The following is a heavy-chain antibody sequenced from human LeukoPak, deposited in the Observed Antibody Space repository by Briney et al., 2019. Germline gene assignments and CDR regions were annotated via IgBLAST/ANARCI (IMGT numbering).Heavy chain of an antibody. J-gene: IGHJ3*02. V-gene: IGHV4-59*01. CDR3: ARDRRRDLLHAFDI. D-gene: IGHD1-26*01. Sequence: SETLSLTCTVSGGSISSYYWSWIRQPPGKGLEWIWYIYYSGSTNYNPSLKSRVTISVDTSKNQFSLKLSSVTAADTAVYYCARDRRRDLLHAFDIWGQGTMITVSS. CDR1: GGSISSYY. CDR2: IYYSGST.